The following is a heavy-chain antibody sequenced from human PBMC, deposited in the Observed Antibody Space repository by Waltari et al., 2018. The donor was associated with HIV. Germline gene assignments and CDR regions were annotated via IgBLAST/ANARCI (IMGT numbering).Heavy chain of an antibody. CDR3: ARGITVACTRWFDP. CDR1: GGSISRGRSY. CDR2: IYTSGIT. Sequence: QVQLQEPGPGLVKPSQTLSLTCTLSGGSISRGRSYWSWIRQPAGKGLEWIERIYTSGITNYNPSLKSRVTISINTSKNQCSLKLSSLTAADTAVYYCARGITVACTRWFDPWGQGTLVTVSS. V-gene: IGHV4-61*02. J-gene: IGHJ5*02. D-gene: IGHD6-19*01.